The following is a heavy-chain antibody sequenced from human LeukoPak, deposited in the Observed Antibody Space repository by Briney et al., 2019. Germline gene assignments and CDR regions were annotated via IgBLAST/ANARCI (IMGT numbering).Heavy chain of an antibody. Sequence: PGGPLRLSCAASGFSFSNYIMNWVRQAPGKGLEWVSSISSSSDYIYYADSVKGRFTISRDNAKNSLYLQMNSLRAEDTAVYYCAREMVTAISASFDYWGQGTLVTVSS. CDR3: AREMVTAISASFDY. CDR2: ISSSSDYI. J-gene: IGHJ4*02. D-gene: IGHD2-21*02. CDR1: GFSFSNYI. V-gene: IGHV3-21*01.